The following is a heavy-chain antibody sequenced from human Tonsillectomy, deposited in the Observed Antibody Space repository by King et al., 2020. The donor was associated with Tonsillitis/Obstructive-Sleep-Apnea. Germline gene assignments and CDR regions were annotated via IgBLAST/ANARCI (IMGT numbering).Heavy chain of an antibody. D-gene: IGHD3-22*01. Sequence: LQLQESGPGLVKPAETLSLMCTVSGGSISSSSYYWGWIRQPPGKGLEWIGSIYYSGSTYYNPSLKSRVTISVDTSKNQFSLKMCSVTAADTAVYYCARRYYDSSGCYDAFDIWGQGTMVTVSS. CDR2: IYYSGST. CDR3: ARRYYDSSGCYDAFDI. V-gene: IGHV4-39*01. CDR1: GGSISSSSYY. J-gene: IGHJ3*02.